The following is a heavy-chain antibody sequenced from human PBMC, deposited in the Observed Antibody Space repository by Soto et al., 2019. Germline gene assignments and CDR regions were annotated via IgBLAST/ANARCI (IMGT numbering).Heavy chain of an antibody. CDR1: GFPISSTYS. CDR2: SSHSGTT. D-gene: IGHD4-17*01. Sequence: PSETLSLTCLVSGFPISSTYSWGWIRQPPGKGLEWIGSSSHSGTTSYSPSLTSRVSISVDTSKNQVSLKLTSVTAADTAVYFCARVTMVIRDSDHFGVDVWGHGTTVTVSS. CDR3: ARVTMVIRDSDHFGVDV. V-gene: IGHV4-38-2*02. J-gene: IGHJ6*02.